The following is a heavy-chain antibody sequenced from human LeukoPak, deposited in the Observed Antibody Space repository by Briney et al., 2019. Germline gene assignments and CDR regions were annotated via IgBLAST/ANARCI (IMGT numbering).Heavy chain of an antibody. CDR2: IYYSGST. CDR1: GGSISSYY. CDR3: ARSVRTIFGVVTTPGFDY. Sequence: SETLSLTCTVSGGSISSYYWSWIRQPPGKGLEWIGYIYYSGSTNYNPSLKSRVTISADTSKNQFSLKLSSVTAADTAVYYCARSVRTIFGVVTTPGFDYWGQGTLVTVSS. V-gene: IGHV4-59*01. D-gene: IGHD3-3*01. J-gene: IGHJ4*02.